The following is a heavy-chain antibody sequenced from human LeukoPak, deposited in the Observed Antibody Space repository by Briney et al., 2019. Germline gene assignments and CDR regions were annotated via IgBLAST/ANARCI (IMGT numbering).Heavy chain of an antibody. D-gene: IGHD1-26*01. CDR1: GFTFSSFW. Sequence: GGSLRLSCVVSGFTFSSFWMSWVRQTPGKGLQWVANIKQDGSEEYYVDSVKGRFTISGDNAKNSLNLQMNSLRAEDTAVYYCAKGRGASDFDYWGRGTLVTVSS. V-gene: IGHV3-7*03. CDR2: IKQDGSEE. J-gene: IGHJ4*02. CDR3: AKGRGASDFDY.